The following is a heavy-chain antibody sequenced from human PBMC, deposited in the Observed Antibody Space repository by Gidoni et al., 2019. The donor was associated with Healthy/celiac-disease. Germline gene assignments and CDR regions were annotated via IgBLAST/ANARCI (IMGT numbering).Heavy chain of an antibody. V-gene: IGHV3-23*01. D-gene: IGHD4-4*01. CDR2: ISGSGGST. Sequence: EVQLLESGGGLVQPGGSLRLSCAASGFTFSSYAMSWVRQAPGKGLEWVSAISGSGGSTYYADSVKGRFTISRDNSKNTLYLQMNSLRAEDTAVYYCAGGDSNPLAYYGMDVWGQGTTVTVSS. CDR1: GFTFSSYA. J-gene: IGHJ6*02. CDR3: AGGDSNPLAYYGMDV.